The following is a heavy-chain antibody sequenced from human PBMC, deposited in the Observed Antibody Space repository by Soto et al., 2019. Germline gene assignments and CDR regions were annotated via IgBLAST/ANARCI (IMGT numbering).Heavy chain of an antibody. CDR2: ISAYNGNT. J-gene: IGHJ6*02. Sequence: ASLKVSCKASGYSFTSCGISWVRKGPGQGLEWMGWISAYNGNTNYAQKLQGRVTMTTDTSTSTAYMERTSLRSDDTAVYYCARDNGFGESDVWGQGTTVTVSS. CDR1: GYSFTSCG. CDR3: ARDNGFGESDV. D-gene: IGHD3-10*01. V-gene: IGHV1-18*01.